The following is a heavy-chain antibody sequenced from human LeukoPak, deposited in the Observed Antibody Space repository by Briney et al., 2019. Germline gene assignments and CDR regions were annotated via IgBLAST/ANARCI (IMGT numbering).Heavy chain of an antibody. CDR2: INPNSGGT. Sequence: RASVKVSCKSSGYMFTVYYMHWVRQAPGQGLEWMGWINPNSGGTNYAQKFQGRVTMTRDTSISTAYRDLNRLRSDDTAVYYCARVVAVTGTPVYYMDVWGKGTTVTVSS. J-gene: IGHJ6*03. CDR3: ARVVAVTGTPVYYMDV. V-gene: IGHV1-2*02. D-gene: IGHD6-19*01. CDR1: GYMFTVYY.